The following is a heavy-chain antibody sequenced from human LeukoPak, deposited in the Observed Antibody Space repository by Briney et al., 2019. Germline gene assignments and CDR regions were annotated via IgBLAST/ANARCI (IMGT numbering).Heavy chain of an antibody. J-gene: IGHJ4*02. CDR2: IKSKTDGGTT. CDR3: TVDTNTDSQYY. D-gene: IGHD2-8*01. V-gene: IGHV3-15*01. Sequence: GGSLRLSCAGSGFTFSHAWMGWVRQGPGKGLEWVGRIKSKTDGGTTEYAAPVKGRFAISRDDSENTLYLQMNSLKTEDTAVYYCTVDTNTDSQYYWGQGTLVTVSS. CDR1: GFTFSHAW.